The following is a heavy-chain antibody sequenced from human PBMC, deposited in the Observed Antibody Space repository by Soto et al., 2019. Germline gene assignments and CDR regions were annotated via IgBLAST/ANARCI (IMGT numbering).Heavy chain of an antibody. J-gene: IGHJ6*03. D-gene: IGHD4-17*01. CDR2: IYYSGST. Sequence: SETLSLTCTVSGGSISSYYWSWIRQPPGKGLEWIGYIYYSGSTNYNPSLKSRVTISVDTSKNQFSLKLSSVTAADTAVYYCARRRGPTVTGYYYYYMDVWGKGTTVTVSS. CDR1: GGSISSYY. V-gene: IGHV4-59*08. CDR3: ARRRGPTVTGYYYYYMDV.